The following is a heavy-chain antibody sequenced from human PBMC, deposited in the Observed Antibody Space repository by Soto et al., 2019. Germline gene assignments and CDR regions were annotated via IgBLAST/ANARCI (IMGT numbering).Heavy chain of an antibody. CDR3: ARGLKDIVVVPAATSWRFDP. D-gene: IGHD2-2*01. CDR1: GGSFSGYY. J-gene: IGHJ5*02. CDR2: INHSGST. Sequence: SETLSLTCAVYGGSFSGYYWSWIRQPPGKGLEWIGEINHSGSTNYNPSLKSRVTISVDTSKNQFSLKLSSVTAADTAVYHCARGLKDIVVVPAATSWRFDPWGQGTLVTVSS. V-gene: IGHV4-34*01.